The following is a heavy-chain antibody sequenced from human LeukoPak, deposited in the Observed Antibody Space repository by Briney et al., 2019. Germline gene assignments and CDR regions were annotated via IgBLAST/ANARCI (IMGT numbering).Heavy chain of an antibody. J-gene: IGHJ4*02. CDR3: ARGDDFSGDY. D-gene: IGHD3-16*01. CDR2: IRDDGSNK. Sequence: PGGSLRLSCAASGFIFSSYGMHWVRQAPGKGLEWVTFIRDDGSNKYYTDSVKGRFTISRDNSKNTLYLQMNSLRAEDTAVYYCARGDDFSGDYWGQGTLVTVSS. V-gene: IGHV3-30*02. CDR1: GFIFSSYG.